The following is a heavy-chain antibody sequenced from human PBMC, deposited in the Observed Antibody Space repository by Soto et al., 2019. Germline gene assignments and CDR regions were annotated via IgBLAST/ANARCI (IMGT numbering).Heavy chain of an antibody. D-gene: IGHD6-13*01. CDR1: GYTFTGYY. CDR2: INPNSGGT. V-gene: IGHV1-2*04. Sequence: GASVKVSCKASGYTFTGYYMHWVRQAPGQGLEWMGWINPNSGGTNYAQKFQGWVTMTRDTSISTAYMELSRLRSDDTAVYYCARARSRHGHGARGMDVWGQGTTVTVSS. J-gene: IGHJ6*02. CDR3: ARARSRHGHGARGMDV.